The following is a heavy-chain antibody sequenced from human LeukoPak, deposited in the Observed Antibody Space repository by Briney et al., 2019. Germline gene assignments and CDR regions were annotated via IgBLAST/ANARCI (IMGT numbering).Heavy chain of an antibody. V-gene: IGHV1-69*04. J-gene: IGHJ5*02. Sequence: ASVKVSCKASGGTFSSYAISWVRQAPGQGLEWMGRIIPILGIANYAQKFQGRVTITADKSTSTAHMELSSLRSEDTAVYYCASAIVVGNWFDPWGQGTLVTVSS. CDR3: ASAIVVGNWFDP. D-gene: IGHD2-15*01. CDR2: IIPILGIA. CDR1: GGTFSSYA.